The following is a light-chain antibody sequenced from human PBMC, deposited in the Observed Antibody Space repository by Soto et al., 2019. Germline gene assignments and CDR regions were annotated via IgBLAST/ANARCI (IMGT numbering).Light chain of an antibody. Sequence: DIPMTQSPSTLSASVGDRDTIPCRASQSTSSYLAWYQQKPGKAPKLLIYQASSLENGVPSRFSGSGSGTEFSLTISSLQPDDFATYYCQQYSSHSTFGQGTKVDI. V-gene: IGKV1-5*03. CDR3: QQYSSHST. CDR1: QSTSSY. J-gene: IGKJ1*01. CDR2: QAS.